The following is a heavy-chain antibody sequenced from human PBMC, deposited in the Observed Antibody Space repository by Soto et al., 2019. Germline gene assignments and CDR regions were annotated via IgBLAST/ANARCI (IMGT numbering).Heavy chain of an antibody. J-gene: IGHJ4*02. V-gene: IGHV3-9*01. D-gene: IGHD1-1*01. CDR3: AKYNDLDRDGHFAF. CDR1: GFSFDDYG. Sequence: EVQLVESGGGSVQPGRSLRLSCAASGFSFDDYGMHWVRQGPGKGLEWVSGIRWNSGYIYYADSVKGRFTISRDNAKRSLYMQMKSVRSEETAFYYFAKYNDLDRDGHFAFWREGILVTVSS. CDR2: IRWNSGYI.